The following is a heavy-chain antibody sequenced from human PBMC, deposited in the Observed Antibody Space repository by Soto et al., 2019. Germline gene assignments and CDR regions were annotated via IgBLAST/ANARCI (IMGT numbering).Heavy chain of an antibody. CDR1: GGSISSSSYY. V-gene: IGHV4-39*01. D-gene: IGHD3-22*01. J-gene: IGHJ4*02. CDR2: IYYSGST. CDR3: ARPPGDDSSGYYSDY. Sequence: SETLSLTCTVSGGSISSSSYYWGWIRQPPGKGLEWIGSIYYSGSTYYNPSLKSRVTISVDTSKNQFSLKLSSVTAADTAVYYCARPPGDDSSGYYSDYWGQGTLVTVSS.